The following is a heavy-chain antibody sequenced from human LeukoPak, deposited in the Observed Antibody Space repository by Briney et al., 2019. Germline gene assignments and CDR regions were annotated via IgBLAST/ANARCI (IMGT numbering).Heavy chain of an antibody. CDR3: TTDISNLQEGPPAHGY. Sequence: GGSHTLFCTASGFSFTNTWMSWVRHAPGKGLEWVGCIKSQVHCMALEYAAPEGRRFTIFRDDSGITIYLQMNSKNRENTSVYYCTTDISNLQEGPPAHGYGGQETVVSVST. CDR2: IKSQVHCMAL. V-gene: IGHV3-15*01. CDR1: GFSFTNTW. J-gene: IGHJ4*02. D-gene: IGHD5-24*01.